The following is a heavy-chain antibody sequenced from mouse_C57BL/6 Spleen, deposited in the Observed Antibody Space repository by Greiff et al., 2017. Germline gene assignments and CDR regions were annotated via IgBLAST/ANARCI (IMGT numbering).Heavy chain of an antibody. CDR1: GFNIKNNY. CDR3: ASGYDVFAY. D-gene: IGHD2-2*01. V-gene: IGHV14-3*01. J-gene: IGHJ3*01. Sequence: VQLQQSVAELVRPGASVKLSCTASGFNIKNNYMHWVKQRPEQGLEWIGRIDPAHGHTKYAPKFQGKATITADTSSTTAYLQLSSLTSEDTAIYYYASGYDVFAYWGQGTLVTVAA. CDR2: IDPAHGHT.